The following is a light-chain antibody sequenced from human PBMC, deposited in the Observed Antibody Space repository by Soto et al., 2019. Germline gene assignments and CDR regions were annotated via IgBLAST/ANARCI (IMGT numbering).Light chain of an antibody. CDR1: QSVSSSY. Sequence: EIGLTQSPGTLSLSPGERATLSCRASQSVSSSYLAWYQQKPGQAPRLLIYGASSRATGIPDRFSGSGSGTEFTLTISSLQSEDFAVYYCQQYDNWLTWTFGQGTKV. J-gene: IGKJ1*01. CDR3: QQYDNWLTWT. V-gene: IGKV3-20*01. CDR2: GAS.